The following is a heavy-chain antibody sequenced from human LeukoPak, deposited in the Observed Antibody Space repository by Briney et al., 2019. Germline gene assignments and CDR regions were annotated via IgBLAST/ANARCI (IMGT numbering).Heavy chain of an antibody. J-gene: IGHJ1*01. CDR2: INHSGST. V-gene: IGHV4-34*01. Sequence: SETLSLTCAVYGGSFSDYYWSWIRQPPGKGLEWIGVINHSGSTNYNPSLKSRVTISVDTSKNQFSLNLYSVTAADTAVYYCATTFSGYISSWPEYFQHWGQGTLLTVSS. D-gene: IGHD6-13*01. CDR3: ATTFSGYISSWPEYFQH. CDR1: GGSFSDYY.